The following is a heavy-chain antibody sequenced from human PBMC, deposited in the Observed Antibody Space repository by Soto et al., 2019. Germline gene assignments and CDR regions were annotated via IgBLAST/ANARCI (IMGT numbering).Heavy chain of an antibody. CDR3: ARDRWGYCTNGVCYTPLFYYYYGMDV. CDR2: INPSGGST. Sequence: ASVKVSCKASGYTFTSYYMHRVRQAPGQGLEWMGIINPSGGSTSYAQKFQGRVTMTRDTSTSTVYMELSSLRSEDTAVYYCARDRWGYCTNGVCYTPLFYYYYGMDVWGQGTTVTVSS. V-gene: IGHV1-46*01. D-gene: IGHD2-8*01. J-gene: IGHJ6*02. CDR1: GYTFTSYY.